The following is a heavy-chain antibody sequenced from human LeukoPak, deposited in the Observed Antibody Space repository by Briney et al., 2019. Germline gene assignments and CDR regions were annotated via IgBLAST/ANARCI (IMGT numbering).Heavy chain of an antibody. Sequence: SVKVSCKASGGTFSSYAISWVRQAPGQGLEWMGGIIPIFGTANYAQKFQGRVTITADKSTSTAYMELSSLRSEDTAVYYCAAMASGFLQYYYYYYMDVWGKGTTVTVSS. CDR3: AAMASGFLQYYYYYYMDV. D-gene: IGHD5-18*01. CDR1: GGTFSSYA. J-gene: IGHJ6*03. CDR2: IIPIFGTA. V-gene: IGHV1-69*06.